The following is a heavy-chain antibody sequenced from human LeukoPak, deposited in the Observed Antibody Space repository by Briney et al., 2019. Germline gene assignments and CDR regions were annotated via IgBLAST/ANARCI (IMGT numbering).Heavy chain of an antibody. D-gene: IGHD2-15*01. CDR1: GFTFSSHG. J-gene: IGHJ5*02. Sequence: GGSLRLSCVGSGFTFSSHGMNWVRQAPGKGGLEWVSSIGFTTSYIYYADSVKGRFTISRDNAKNSLYLQMNSLRAEDTAVYYCASRGSLPYNWFDPWGQGTLVTVSS. CDR3: ASRGSLPYNWFDP. V-gene: IGHV3-21*04. CDR2: IGFTTSYI.